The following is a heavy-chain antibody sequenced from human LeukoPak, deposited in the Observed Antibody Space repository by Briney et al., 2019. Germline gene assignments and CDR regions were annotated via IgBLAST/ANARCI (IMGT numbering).Heavy chain of an antibody. CDR1: GYSMSSGYY. D-gene: IGHD4-17*01. Sequence: SETLSLTCTVSGYSMSSGYYWGWIRQPPERGLEWIGSMYHTGSTYYNPSLKSRVTISVDTSKNQFSLKLSSVTAADTAVYYCARGLDTVTTLRPFDYWGQGTLVTVSS. J-gene: IGHJ4*02. CDR3: ARGLDTVTTLRPFDY. V-gene: IGHV4-38-2*02. CDR2: MYHTGST.